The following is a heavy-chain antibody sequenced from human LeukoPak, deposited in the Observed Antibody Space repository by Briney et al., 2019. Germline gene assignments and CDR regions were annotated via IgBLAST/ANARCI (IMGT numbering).Heavy chain of an antibody. CDR1: GYTFTSYG. CDR3: ARAMVRGVIPQYWFDP. CDR2: ISAYNGNT. D-gene: IGHD3-10*01. J-gene: IGHJ5*02. V-gene: IGHV1-18*01. Sequence: ASVKVSCKASGYTFTSYGITWVRQAPGQGLEWMGWISAYNGNTNYAQKLQGRVTMTTDTSMSTAYMELRGLRSDDTAVYHCARAMVRGVIPQYWFDPWGQGTLVTVSS.